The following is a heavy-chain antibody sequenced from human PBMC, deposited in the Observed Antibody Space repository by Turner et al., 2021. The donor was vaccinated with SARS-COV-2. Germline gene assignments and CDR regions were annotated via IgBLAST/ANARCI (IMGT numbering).Heavy chain of an antibody. CDR3: ARQQGSAGGYEHGMDV. Sequence: QVQLQESGPLLVKPSETLSLTCTFSGGSVSSTSWRWIRQSPGRGLEWVGYLYKIGSSEYNPNLRSRVNISVDTTKKQMSQNLMYVTAADTAVYYWARQQGSAGGYEHGMDVWGQGTVVIVSS. CDR1: GGSVSSTS. V-gene: IGHV4-59*08. CDR2: LYKIGSS. J-gene: IGHJ6*02. D-gene: IGHD5-12*01.